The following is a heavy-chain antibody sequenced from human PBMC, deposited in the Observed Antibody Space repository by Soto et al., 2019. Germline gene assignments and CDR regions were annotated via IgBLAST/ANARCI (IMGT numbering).Heavy chain of an antibody. CDR2: ISGSGGST. Sequence: GGSLRLSCAAFGFTFSSYAMSWVRQAPGKGLEWVSAISGSGGSTYYADSVKGRFTISRDNSKNTLYLQMNSLRAEDTAVYYCAKPAPPRYCSSTSCYNYYYYYYMDVWGKGTTVTVSS. V-gene: IGHV3-23*01. CDR1: GFTFSSYA. D-gene: IGHD2-2*02. J-gene: IGHJ6*03. CDR3: AKPAPPRYCSSTSCYNYYYYYYMDV.